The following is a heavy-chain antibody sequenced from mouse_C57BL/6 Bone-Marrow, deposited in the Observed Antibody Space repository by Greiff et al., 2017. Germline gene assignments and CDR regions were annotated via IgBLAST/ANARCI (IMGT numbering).Heavy chain of an antibody. J-gene: IGHJ3*01. V-gene: IGHV1-69*01. CDR2: IDPSDSYT. D-gene: IGHD1-2*01. Sequence: QVQLQQPGAELVMPGASVKLSCKASGYTFTSYWMHWVKQRPGQGLEWIGEIDPSDSYTNYNQKFKGKSTLTVDKSSSTAYMQRSSLTSEDSAVXYCARETLVWFAYWGQGTLVTVSA. CDR1: GYTFTSYW. CDR3: ARETLVWFAY.